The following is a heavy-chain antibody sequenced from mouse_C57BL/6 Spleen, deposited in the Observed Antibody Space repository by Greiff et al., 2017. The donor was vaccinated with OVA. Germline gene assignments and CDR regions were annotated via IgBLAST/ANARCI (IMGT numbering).Heavy chain of an antibody. D-gene: IGHD1-1*01. J-gene: IGHJ4*01. CDR2: IDPSDSYT. CDR1: GYTFTSYW. V-gene: IGHV1-59*01. CDR3: ARGYYYGSVYAMDY. Sequence: QVQLQQPGAELVRPGTSVKLSCKASGYTFTSYWMHWVKQRPGQGLEWIGVIDPSDSYTNYNQKFKGKATLTVDTSSSTAYMQLSSLTSEDSAVYYCARGYYYGSVYAMDYWGQGTSVTVSS.